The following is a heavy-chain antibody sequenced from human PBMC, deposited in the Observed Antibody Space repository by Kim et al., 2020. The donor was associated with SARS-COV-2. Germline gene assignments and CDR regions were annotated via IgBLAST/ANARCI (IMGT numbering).Heavy chain of an antibody. Sequence: SETLSLTCTVSGGSISSSSYYWGWIRQPPGKGLEWIGSIYYSGSTYYNPSLKSRVTISVDTSKNQFSLKLSSVTAADTAVYYCARQFCSGYYYVVDYWGQGTLVTVSS. D-gene: IGHD3-22*01. CDR3: ARQFCSGYYYVVDY. J-gene: IGHJ4*02. CDR1: GGSISSSSYY. V-gene: IGHV4-39*01. CDR2: IYYSGST.